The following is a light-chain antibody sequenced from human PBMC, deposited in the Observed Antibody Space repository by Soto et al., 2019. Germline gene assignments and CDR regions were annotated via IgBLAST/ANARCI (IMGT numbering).Light chain of an antibody. CDR3: QQYNNWAPGYT. J-gene: IGKJ2*01. CDR1: QSVSSN. Sequence: EIVMTQSPATLSVSPGERATLSCRASQSVSSNLAWYQQKPGQAPRLLIYGASTRATGIPARFSGSGSGTEFTLTISRLQSEDFAVYYCQQYNNWAPGYTFRQGTKVEIK. CDR2: GAS. V-gene: IGKV3-15*01.